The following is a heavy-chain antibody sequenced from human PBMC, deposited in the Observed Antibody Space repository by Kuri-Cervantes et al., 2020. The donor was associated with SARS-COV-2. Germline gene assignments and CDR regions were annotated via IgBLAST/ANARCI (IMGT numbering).Heavy chain of an antibody. CDR1: GASISRYY. Sequence: SETLSLTCNVSGASISRYYWHWIRQSPGKGLEWIGNIYEGGSTDYNPSLKSRVTLSQDTSKNQLSLKVKSVTTADTAVYYCAREGQTYYYGSGSYRIFDYWGQGTLVTVSS. CDR2: IYEGGST. J-gene: IGHJ4*02. CDR3: AREGQTYYYGSGSYRIFDY. D-gene: IGHD3-10*01. V-gene: IGHV4-59*01.